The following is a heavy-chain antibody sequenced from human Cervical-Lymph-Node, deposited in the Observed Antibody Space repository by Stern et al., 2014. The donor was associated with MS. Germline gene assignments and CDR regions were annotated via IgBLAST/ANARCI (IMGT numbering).Heavy chain of an antibody. CDR3: ARGYYGSGSYTTXXXFDP. Sequence: VQLVQSGAEVKKPGSSVKVSCKASGGTFSSYAISWVRQAPGQGLEWMGGIIPIFGTANYAQKFQGRVTITADESTSTAYMELSSLRSEDTAVYYCARGYYGSGSYTTXXXFDPWGQGTLVTVSS. J-gene: IGHJ5*02. CDR1: GGTFSSYA. CDR2: IIPIFGTA. D-gene: IGHD3-10*01. V-gene: IGHV1-69*01.